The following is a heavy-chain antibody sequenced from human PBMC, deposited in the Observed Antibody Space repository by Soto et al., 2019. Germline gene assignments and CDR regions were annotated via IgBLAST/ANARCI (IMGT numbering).Heavy chain of an antibody. CDR1: GFTFSSYA. V-gene: IGHV3-23*01. Sequence: WGSLRLSCATCGFTFSSYAMTWVRQAPGKGLEWVSVISGSGGTTYYADSVKGRMTISRDTSENTLYLQLNSLRAEDTAVYYCAKPNLYWTSTRCYDYWGQGTLVTVSS. CDR3: AKPNLYWTSTRCYDY. J-gene: IGHJ4*02. D-gene: IGHD2-2*01. CDR2: ISGSGGTT.